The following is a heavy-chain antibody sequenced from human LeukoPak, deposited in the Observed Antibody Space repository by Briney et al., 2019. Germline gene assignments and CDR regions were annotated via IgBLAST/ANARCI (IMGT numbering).Heavy chain of an antibody. CDR1: GYTFTSYG. D-gene: IGHD6-6*01. CDR3: ARDSLIAARPRYYYYMDV. J-gene: IGHJ6*03. CDR2: IIPIFGTA. Sequence: ASVKVSCKASGYTFTSYGISWVRQAPGQGLEWMGGIIPIFGTANYAQKFQGRVTITTDESTSTAYMELSSLRSEDTAVYYCARDSLIAARPRYYYYMDVWGKGTTVTVSS. V-gene: IGHV1-69*05.